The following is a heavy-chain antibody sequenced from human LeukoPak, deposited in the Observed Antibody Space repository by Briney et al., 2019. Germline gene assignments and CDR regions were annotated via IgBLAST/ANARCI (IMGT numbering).Heavy chain of an antibody. D-gene: IGHD4-17*01. Sequence: PSETLSLTCTVSGGSVSTSSYYWGWIRQPPGRGLEWIGSIYYSGNTYYNPSLKGRVTISVDTSKNQFSLKLSSVTAADTAVYYCARNQRDYLFDYWGQGTLVTVSS. CDR3: ARNQRDYLFDY. CDR2: IYYSGNT. CDR1: GGSVSTSSYY. J-gene: IGHJ4*02. V-gene: IGHV4-39*01.